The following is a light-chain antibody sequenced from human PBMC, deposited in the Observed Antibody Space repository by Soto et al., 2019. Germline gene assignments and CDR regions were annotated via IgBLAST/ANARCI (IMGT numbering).Light chain of an antibody. CDR1: QSVGTY. J-gene: IGKJ4*01. V-gene: IGKV3-11*01. Sequence: EIVLTQSPATLSLSPGERATLSCRASQSVGTYLAWYQQKPGQAPRLLIYDASIRATGIPARFSGSGSGTDFTLTISSLEPEDFTVYYCQQRTNWPPLTFGGGTKVEIK. CDR2: DAS. CDR3: QQRTNWPPLT.